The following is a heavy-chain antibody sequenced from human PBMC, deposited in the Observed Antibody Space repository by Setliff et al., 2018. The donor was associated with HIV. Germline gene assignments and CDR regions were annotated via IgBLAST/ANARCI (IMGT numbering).Heavy chain of an antibody. Sequence: PGGSLRLSCAASGFTFSSYWMSWVRQAPGKGLEWVSGIGGSGGSTYYADSVKGRFTISRDYSKNMVYLQVSSLRAEDTAVYYCARVGLTAGGFAYWGQGTLVTVSS. D-gene: IGHD3-16*01. J-gene: IGHJ4*02. CDR2: IGGSGGST. V-gene: IGHV3-23*01. CDR3: ARVGLTAGGFAY. CDR1: GFTFSSYW.